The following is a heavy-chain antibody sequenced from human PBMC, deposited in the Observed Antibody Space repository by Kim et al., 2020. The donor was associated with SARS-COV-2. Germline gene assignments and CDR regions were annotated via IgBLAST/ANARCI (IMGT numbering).Heavy chain of an antibody. J-gene: IGHJ4*02. D-gene: IGHD3-3*01. CDR2: INHDGSKT. Sequence: GGSLRLSCAASGFTFSTQWMSWVRQAPGKGLEWVANINHDGSKTDYVDSLRGRFTISRDNAEDSLLLQMSSLRADDTAVYYCARAGFAGAFDYWGQGTLVTVSS. CDR3: ARAGFAGAFDY. CDR1: GFTFSTQW. V-gene: IGHV3-7*03.